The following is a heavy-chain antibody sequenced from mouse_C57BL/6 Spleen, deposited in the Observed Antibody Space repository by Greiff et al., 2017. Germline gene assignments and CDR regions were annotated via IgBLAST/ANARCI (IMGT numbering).Heavy chain of an antibody. CDR2: ISSGSSTI. Sequence: EVKLVESGGGLVKPGGSLKLSCAASGFPFSDYGMHWVRQAPEKGLEWVAYISSGSSTIYYADTVKGRFTISRDNAKNTLFLQMTSLRSEDTAMYYCARDYDYDDYAMDYWGQGTSVTVSS. CDR1: GFPFSDYG. V-gene: IGHV5-17*01. D-gene: IGHD2-4*01. CDR3: ARDYDYDDYAMDY. J-gene: IGHJ4*01.